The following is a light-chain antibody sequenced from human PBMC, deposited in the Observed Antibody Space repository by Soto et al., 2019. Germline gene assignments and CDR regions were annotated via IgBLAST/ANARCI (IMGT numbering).Light chain of an antibody. J-gene: IGLJ3*02. V-gene: IGLV1-44*01. Sequence: QSVLTQTPSASGTPGQRVTISCSGSSSNIGSNSVTWYRHLPGTAPKLLMYYNDQRPSGVPDRFSGSKSGTSASLAISGLQSEDEADYYCAAWDDRLRGLVLGGGTQLTVL. CDR3: AAWDDRLRGLV. CDR1: SSNIGSNS. CDR2: YND.